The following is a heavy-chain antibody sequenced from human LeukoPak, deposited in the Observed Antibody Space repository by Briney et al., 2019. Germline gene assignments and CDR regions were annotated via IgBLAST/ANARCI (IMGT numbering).Heavy chain of an antibody. D-gene: IGHD1-26*01. Sequence: PGGSLRLSCAASGFTFSSYAMHWVRQAPGKGLEWVAVISYDGSNRYYADSVKGRFTISRDNSKNTLYLQMNSLRAEDTAVYYCARAVRGSSIYYYGMDVWGQGTTVTVSS. CDR1: GFTFSSYA. V-gene: IGHV3-30-3*01. CDR2: ISYDGSNR. J-gene: IGHJ6*02. CDR3: ARAVRGSSIYYYGMDV.